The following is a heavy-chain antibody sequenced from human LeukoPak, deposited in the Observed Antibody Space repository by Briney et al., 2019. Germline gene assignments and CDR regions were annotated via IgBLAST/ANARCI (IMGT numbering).Heavy chain of an antibody. CDR3: AKVGRPEIIVGEFDY. CDR1: GFTFSSYA. V-gene: IGHV3-23*01. CDR2: ISGSGGST. D-gene: IGHD1-26*01. Sequence: PGGSLRLSCAASGFTFSSYAMSWVRQAPGKGLEWGSAISGSGGSTYFADSVKGRFTISRDNSKNTLYLQMNSLRAEDKAVYYCAKVGRPEIIVGEFDYWGQGTLVTVSS. J-gene: IGHJ4*02.